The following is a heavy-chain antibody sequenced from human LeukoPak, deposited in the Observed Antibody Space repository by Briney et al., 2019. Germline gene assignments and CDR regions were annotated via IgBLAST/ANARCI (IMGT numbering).Heavy chain of an antibody. J-gene: IGHJ6*02. Sequence: GGSLRLSCAASGFTFSDYYMSWIRQAPGKGLEWVSYINRSGSTIYYADSVKGRFTISRDNAKNSLYLQMNSLRAEDTAVYYCARDMVVVISATYYYYGMDVWGQGTTVTVSS. CDR3: ARDMVVVISATYYYYGMDV. D-gene: IGHD3-22*01. V-gene: IGHV3-11*01. CDR1: GFTFSDYY. CDR2: INRSGSTI.